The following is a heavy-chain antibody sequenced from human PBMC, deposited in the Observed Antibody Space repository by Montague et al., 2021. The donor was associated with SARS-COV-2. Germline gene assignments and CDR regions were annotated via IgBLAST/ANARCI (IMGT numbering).Heavy chain of an antibody. CDR2: ISYTGST. V-gene: IGHV4-39*01. CDR3: ARQYYYDNNGFPAYDY. D-gene: IGHD3-22*01. J-gene: IGHJ4*02. CDR1: GGSISSSSHY. Sequence: SETLSLTCTVSGGSISSSSHYWGWLRQPPGRGLQRIGSISYTGSTYYNPSLKSRVTISRDTSKNQFSLKLSSVTAADTAVYYCARQYYYDNNGFPAYDYWGRGTLVTVSS.